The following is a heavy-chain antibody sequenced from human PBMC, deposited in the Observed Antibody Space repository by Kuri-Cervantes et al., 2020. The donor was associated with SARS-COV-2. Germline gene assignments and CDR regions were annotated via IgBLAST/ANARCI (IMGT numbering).Heavy chain of an antibody. Sequence: GESLKISCTASGLSVSGNYMTWVRQASGKRPEWLSVIYSGGTTYYADSVRGRFTISRDNSKNTLYLQMNSLRAEDTAVYYCAKGELLWFGEQQSGGMDVWGQGTTVTVSS. J-gene: IGHJ6*02. CDR2: IYSGGTT. D-gene: IGHD3-10*01. CDR1: GLSVSGNY. V-gene: IGHV3-53*01. CDR3: AKGELLWFGEQQSGGMDV.